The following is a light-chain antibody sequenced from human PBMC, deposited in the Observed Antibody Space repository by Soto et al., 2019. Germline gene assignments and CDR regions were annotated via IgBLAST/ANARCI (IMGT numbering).Light chain of an antibody. CDR3: QQYGSSPQA. V-gene: IGKV3-20*01. Sequence: EIVLTQSPGTLSLSPGERATLSCRASQSVGGTFLAWYQQRPGQAPRLLNDDASSRATGIAGRFSGSGSGTDFTLTISRLEPEDFAVYYCQQYGSSPQAFGQGTKVDIK. CDR1: QSVGGTF. CDR2: DAS. J-gene: IGKJ1*01.